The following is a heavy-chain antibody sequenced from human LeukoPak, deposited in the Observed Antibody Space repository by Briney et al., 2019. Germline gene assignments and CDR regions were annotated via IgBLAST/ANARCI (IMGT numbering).Heavy chain of an antibody. Sequence: GGSLRLSCAASGMTFTNAWMSWVRQAPGKGLEWVANINQDGGKKYYVDSVRGRFAISRDNAENSVYLQMNSLRAEDTALYYCARGGAPDNWGQGTLVTVSS. V-gene: IGHV3-7*01. CDR3: ARGGAPDN. D-gene: IGHD1-26*01. CDR1: GMTFTNAW. CDR2: INQDGGKK. J-gene: IGHJ4*02.